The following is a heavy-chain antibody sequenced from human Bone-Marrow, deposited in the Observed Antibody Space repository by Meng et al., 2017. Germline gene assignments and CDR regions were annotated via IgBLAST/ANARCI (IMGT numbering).Heavy chain of an antibody. D-gene: IGHD2-15*01. CDR3: TTHESIGYCSGGSCFHYYYYYGMDV. CDR2: IKSKTDGGTT. Sequence: LSLTCAASGFTFSNAWMSWVRQAPGKGLEWVGRIKSKTDGGTTDYAAPVKGRFTISRDDSKNTLYLQMNSLKTEDTAVYYCTTHESIGYCSGGSCFHYYYYYGMDVWGQGTTVTVSS. J-gene: IGHJ6*02. V-gene: IGHV3-15*01. CDR1: GFTFSNAW.